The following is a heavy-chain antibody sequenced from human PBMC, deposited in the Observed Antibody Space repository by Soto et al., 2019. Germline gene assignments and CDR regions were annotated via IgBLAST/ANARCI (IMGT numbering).Heavy chain of an antibody. Sequence: ASVKVSCKASGYTFTSYYMHWVRQAPGQGLEWMGIINPSGGSTSYAQKFQGRVTMTRDTSMSTVYMELSSLRSEDTAVYYCARVAAARARYNWFNPWGQGTLVTVSS. CDR3: ARVAAARARYNWFNP. CDR2: INPSGGST. D-gene: IGHD6-13*01. V-gene: IGHV1-46*01. CDR1: GYTFTSYY. J-gene: IGHJ5*02.